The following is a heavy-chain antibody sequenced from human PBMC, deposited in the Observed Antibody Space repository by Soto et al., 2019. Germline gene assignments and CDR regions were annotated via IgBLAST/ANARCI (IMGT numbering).Heavy chain of an antibody. V-gene: IGHV1-69*08. CDR1: GGTFSSYT. CDR3: ARDLFSSGWEIHFQH. Sequence: QVQLVQSGAEVKKPGSSVKVSCKASGGTFSSYTISWVRQAPGQGLEWMGRIIPILGIANYAQKFQGRVTITADKSTSTAYMELSSLRSEDTAVYYCARDLFSSGWEIHFQHWGQGTLVTVSS. D-gene: IGHD6-19*01. J-gene: IGHJ1*01. CDR2: IIPILGIA.